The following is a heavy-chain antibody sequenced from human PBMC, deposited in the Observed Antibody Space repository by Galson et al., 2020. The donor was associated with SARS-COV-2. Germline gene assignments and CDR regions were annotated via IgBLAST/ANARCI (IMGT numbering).Heavy chain of an antibody. CDR3: ARDRYDSSGYGGDYYGMDV. J-gene: IGHJ6*02. CDR1: GFTFSSYS. V-gene: IGHV3-21*01. CDR2: ISSGSTYI. D-gene: IGHD3-22*01. Sequence: NSGGSLRLSCAASGFTFSSYSMNWVRLAPGKGLEWVSSISSGSTYIWYADSAKGRFTISRDNAKNSLYLQMNSLRAEDTAVYYCARDRYDSSGYGGDYYGMDVWGQGTTVTVSS.